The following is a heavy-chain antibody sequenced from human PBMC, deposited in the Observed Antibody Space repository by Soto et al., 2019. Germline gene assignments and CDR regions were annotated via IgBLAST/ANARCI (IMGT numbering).Heavy chain of an antibody. J-gene: IGHJ6*03. D-gene: IGHD3-16*01. V-gene: IGHV4-59*01. CDR2: IYYSGST. CDR3: YWGSSSYYYMDV. CDR1: GGSISSYY. Sequence: KTSETLSLTCTVSGGSISSYYWSWIRQPPGKGLEWIGYIYYSGSTNYNPSLKSRVTISVDTSKNQFSLKLSSVTDADTAVYYFYWGSSSYYYMDVCGKRSTVPVS.